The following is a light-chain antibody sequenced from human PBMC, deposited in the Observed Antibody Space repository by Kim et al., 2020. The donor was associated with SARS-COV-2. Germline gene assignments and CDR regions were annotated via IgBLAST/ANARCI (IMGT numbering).Light chain of an antibody. V-gene: IGLV2-14*04. CDR1: RSDVAAYNF. J-gene: IGLJ3*02. CDR2: DVD. Sequence: GQSFPISCTGTRSDVAAYNFVSWYQQHPGEAPKVIIYDVDNRPSGVSNRFSGSKSGNTASLTISEVQAEDEADYYCSSFRSGNTLLFGGGTQLTVL. CDR3: SSFRSGNTLL.